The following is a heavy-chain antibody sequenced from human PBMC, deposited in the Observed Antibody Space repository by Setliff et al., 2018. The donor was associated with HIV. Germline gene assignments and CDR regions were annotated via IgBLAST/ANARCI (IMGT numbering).Heavy chain of an antibody. CDR1: GGSISSSNFY. CDR3: ARRLAVYDFWSGYLDY. V-gene: IGHV4-39*01. Sequence: SETLSLTCTVSGGSISSSNFYWGWIRQPPGKGLEWIGSVYYSGSTYYNPSLKSRVTISVDTSKNQFSLKLTSVTAADTAVYYCARRLAVYDFWSGYLDYWGQGTLVTVSS. D-gene: IGHD3-3*01. CDR2: VYYSGST. J-gene: IGHJ4*02.